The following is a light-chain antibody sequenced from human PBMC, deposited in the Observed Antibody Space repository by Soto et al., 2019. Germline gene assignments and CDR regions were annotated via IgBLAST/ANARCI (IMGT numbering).Light chain of an antibody. Sequence: EIVLTQSPGTLSLSPGERATLSCRASQSLTTNYLAWYQQKPGQAPRLLIYDASSRATGIPDRFSGSGSGTDFTLTIARLEPEDFAVFYCQQVVTFGGGTKVEIK. V-gene: IGKV3-20*01. CDR3: QQVVT. CDR2: DAS. J-gene: IGKJ4*01. CDR1: QSLTTNY.